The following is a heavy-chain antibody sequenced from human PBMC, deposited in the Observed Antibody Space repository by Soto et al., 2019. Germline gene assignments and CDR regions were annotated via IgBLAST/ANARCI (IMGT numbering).Heavy chain of an antibody. CDR1: GDSVSSNSAA. J-gene: IGHJ5*02. CDR2: TYYRSKWYN. CDR3: AREYPLYSSSSPIDGWFDP. V-gene: IGHV6-1*01. D-gene: IGHD6-6*01. Sequence: PSQTLSLTCAISGDSVSSNSAAWNWIRQSPSRGLEWLGRTYYRSKWYNDYAVSVKSRITINPDTSKNQFSLQLNSVTPEDTAVYYCAREYPLYSSSSPIDGWFDPWGQGTLVTVSS.